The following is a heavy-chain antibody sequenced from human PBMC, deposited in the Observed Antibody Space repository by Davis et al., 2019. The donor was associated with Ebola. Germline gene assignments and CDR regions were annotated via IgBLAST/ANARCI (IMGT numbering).Heavy chain of an antibody. V-gene: IGHV3-21*04. CDR3: AKYASFYYAVGSNWFDP. Sequence: GGSLRLSCAASGFTFSTYTMNWVRQAPGKGLEWVSSISSTSSYISYTASVKGRFTISRDNAKNSLYLQMNSLRAEDTAVYYCAKYASFYYAVGSNWFDPWGQGTLVTVSS. D-gene: IGHD3-10*01. J-gene: IGHJ5*02. CDR2: ISSTSSYI. CDR1: GFTFSTYT.